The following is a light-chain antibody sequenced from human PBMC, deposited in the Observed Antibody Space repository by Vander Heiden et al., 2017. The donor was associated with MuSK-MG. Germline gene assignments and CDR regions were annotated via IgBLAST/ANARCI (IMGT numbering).Light chain of an antibody. CDR3: AAWDDSLSVWV. CDR1: SSNTGSNY. CDR2: RNN. V-gene: IGLV1-47*01. Sequence: QSVLTQPPSASGTPGQRVTTPCSGSSSNTGSNYVYWYQQLPGTAPKLLIYRNNQRPSGVPDRFSGSKSGTSASLAIGGLRSEDEADYYCAAWDDSLSVWVFGGGTKLTVL. J-gene: IGLJ3*02.